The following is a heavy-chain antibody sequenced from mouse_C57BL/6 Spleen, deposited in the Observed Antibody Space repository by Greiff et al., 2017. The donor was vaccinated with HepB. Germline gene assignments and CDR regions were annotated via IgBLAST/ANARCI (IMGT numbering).Heavy chain of an antibody. D-gene: IGHD4-1*01. CDR3: ARRSNWAFAY. V-gene: IGHV1-64*01. CDR2: IHPNSGST. J-gene: IGHJ3*01. CDR1: GYTFTSYW. Sequence: QVQLQQSGAELVKPGASVKLSCKASGYTFTSYWMHWVKQRPGQGLEWIGMIHPNSGSTNYNEKFKSKATLTVDKSSSTAYMQLSSLTYEDSAVYYCARRSNWAFAYWGQGTLVTVSA.